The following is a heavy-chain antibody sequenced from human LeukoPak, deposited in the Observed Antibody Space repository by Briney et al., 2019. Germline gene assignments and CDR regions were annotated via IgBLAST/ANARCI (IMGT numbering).Heavy chain of an antibody. CDR3: ARDRFGGIAVAGPIDY. CDR1: GGSISSYY. J-gene: IGHJ4*02. Sequence: PSETLSLTCTVSGGSISSYYWSWIRQPPGKGLEWIGYIYYSGSTNYNPSLKSRVTMSVDASKNQFSLKLSSVTAADTAVYYCARDRFGGIAVAGPIDYWGQGTLVTVSS. CDR2: IYYSGST. V-gene: IGHV4-59*01. D-gene: IGHD6-19*01.